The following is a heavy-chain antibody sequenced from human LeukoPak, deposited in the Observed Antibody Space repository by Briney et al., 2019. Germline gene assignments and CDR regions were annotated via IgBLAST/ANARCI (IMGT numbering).Heavy chain of an antibody. D-gene: IGHD5-18*01. CDR3: AREDTALGLRGYFDY. CDR2: MYHRGTS. V-gene: IGHV4-38-2*02. Sequence: KSSETLSLTCTVSGYSITSGFYWGWIRQSPGKGLEWIGSMYHRGTSYYNPSLKSRVTISVDTSKNQFSLKLESVTAAATALYYCAREDTALGLRGYFDYWGQGTLVTVSS. J-gene: IGHJ4*02. CDR1: GYSITSGFY.